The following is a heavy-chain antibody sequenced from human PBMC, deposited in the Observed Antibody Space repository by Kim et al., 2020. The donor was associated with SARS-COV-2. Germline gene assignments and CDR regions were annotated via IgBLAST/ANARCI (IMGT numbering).Heavy chain of an antibody. Sequence: GGSLRLSCAASGFTFSSYAMSWVRQAPGKGLEWVSAISGSGGSTYYADSVKGRFTISRDNSKNTLYLQMNSLRAEDTAVYYCAKDRSSWYDKGSFGYWGQGTLVPVSS. V-gene: IGHV3-23*01. CDR1: GFTFSSYA. D-gene: IGHD6-13*01. CDR2: ISGSGGST. CDR3: AKDRSSWYDKGSFGY. J-gene: IGHJ4*02.